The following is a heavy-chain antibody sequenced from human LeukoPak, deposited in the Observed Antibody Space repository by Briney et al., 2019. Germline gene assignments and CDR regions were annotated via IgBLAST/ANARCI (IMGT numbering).Heavy chain of an antibody. CDR3: ARDPTSSWETAFDI. Sequence: GVSLRLSCAASGFTLSSNYMTWVRQAPGKGLEWVSVIYSGGGTYYADSVKGRFTISRDNAKNSLYLQMNSLRAEDTAVYYCARDPTSSWETAFDIWGQGTMVTVSS. J-gene: IGHJ3*02. D-gene: IGHD1-26*01. V-gene: IGHV3-53*01. CDR1: GFTLSSNY. CDR2: IYSGGGT.